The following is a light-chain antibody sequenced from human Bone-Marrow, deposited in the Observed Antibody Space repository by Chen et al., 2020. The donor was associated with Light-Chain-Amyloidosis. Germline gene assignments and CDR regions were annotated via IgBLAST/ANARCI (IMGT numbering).Light chain of an antibody. Sequence: SYVLTQPSSVSVAPGQTATIACGGNNSGSTSVHWYQPTPGQAPLLVVYDDSDRPSGIPERLSGSNSGNTATLTISRVEAGDEADYYCQVWDRSSDRPVFGGGTKLTVL. CDR1: NSGSTS. V-gene: IGLV3-21*02. CDR3: QVWDRSSDRPV. CDR2: DDS. J-gene: IGLJ3*02.